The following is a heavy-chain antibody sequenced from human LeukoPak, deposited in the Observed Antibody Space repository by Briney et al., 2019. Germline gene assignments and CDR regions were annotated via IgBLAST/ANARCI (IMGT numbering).Heavy chain of an antibody. Sequence: SETLSLTCTVSGGSISSYYWSWIRQHPGKGLEWIGYIYHSGSTYYNPSLKSRVTISVDTSKNQFSLKLSSVTAADTAVYYCARDALKADSSGYPDAFDIWGQGTMVTVSS. V-gene: IGHV4-59*06. CDR3: ARDALKADSSGYPDAFDI. J-gene: IGHJ3*02. D-gene: IGHD3-22*01. CDR2: IYHSGST. CDR1: GGSISSYY.